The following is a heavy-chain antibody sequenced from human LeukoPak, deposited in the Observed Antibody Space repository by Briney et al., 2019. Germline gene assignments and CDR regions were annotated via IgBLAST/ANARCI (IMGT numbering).Heavy chain of an antibody. D-gene: IGHD3-10*01. CDR2: ISSSSSYI. V-gene: IGHV3-21*01. Sequence: GGSLRLSCAASGFTFSSYSMNWVRQAPGKGLEWVSSISSSSSYIYYADSVKGRFTISRDNAKNSLYLQMNSLRAEDTAVYYCARDLSGTTSAYYYYGMDVWGQGTTVTASS. CDR1: GFTFSSYS. J-gene: IGHJ6*02. CDR3: ARDLSGTTSAYYYYGMDV.